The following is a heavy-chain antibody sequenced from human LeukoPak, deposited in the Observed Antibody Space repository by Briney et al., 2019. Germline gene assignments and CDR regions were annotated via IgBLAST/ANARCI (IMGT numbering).Heavy chain of an antibody. D-gene: IGHD4-11*01. J-gene: IGHJ4*02. CDR2: ISGSGGST. V-gene: IGHV3-23*01. CDR1: GFTFSSYA. Sequence: GGSLRLSCAASGFTFSSYAMSWVRQAPGKGLEWVSAISGSGGSTYYADSVKGRFTISRDNSKNTLYLRMNSLRAEDTAVYYCAKDLDFLYSNYDEYYWGQGTLVTVSS. CDR3: AKDLDFLYSNYDEYY.